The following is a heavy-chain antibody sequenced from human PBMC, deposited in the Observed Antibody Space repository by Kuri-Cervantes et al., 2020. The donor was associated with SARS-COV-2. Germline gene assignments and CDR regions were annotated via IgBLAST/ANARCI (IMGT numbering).Heavy chain of an antibody. CDR2: INHSGST. Sequence: SETLSLTCAVYGGSFSGYYWSWIRQPPGKGLEWIGEINHSGSTNYNPSLKSRVTISVDTSKNQFSLKLSSVTAADTAVYYCARLVVVPAAIGGWAYYYYYYMDVWGKGITVTVSS. D-gene: IGHD2-2*01. V-gene: IGHV4-34*01. CDR1: GGSFSGYY. CDR3: ARLVVVPAAIGGWAYYYYYYMDV. J-gene: IGHJ6*03.